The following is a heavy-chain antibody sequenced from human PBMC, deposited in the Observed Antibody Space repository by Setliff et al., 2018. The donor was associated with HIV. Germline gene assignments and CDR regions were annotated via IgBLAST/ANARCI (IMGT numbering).Heavy chain of an antibody. CDR3: AKDNDYVWGSFSAASKGRYGMDV. CDR2: IYVGDTT. Sequence: QPGGSLRLSCAASGFAVSGNYMSWVRQAPGKGLEWVSVIYVGDTTYYADSVKGRFTISRDNSKNTLYLQMNSLRAEDTAVYYCAKDNDYVWGSFSAASKGRYGMDVWGQGTTVTVSS. J-gene: IGHJ6*02. D-gene: IGHD3-16*01. V-gene: IGHV3-53*05. CDR1: GFAVSGNY.